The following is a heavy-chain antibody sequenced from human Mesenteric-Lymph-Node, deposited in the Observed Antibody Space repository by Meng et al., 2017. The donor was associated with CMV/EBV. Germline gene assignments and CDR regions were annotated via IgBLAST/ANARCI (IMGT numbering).Heavy chain of an antibody. Sequence: KASSYSFTDYRLHWVREAPGQGLEWMGRINPYSGGTDYAQNFQGRVTITRNTSISTAYMELSRLRSDDTAVYDCASGRYGSESFYNDYWGQGTLVTVSS. CDR2: INPYSGGT. CDR1: SYSFTDYR. V-gene: IGHV1-2*06. J-gene: IGHJ4*01. D-gene: IGHD3-10*01. CDR3: ASGRYGSESFYNDY.